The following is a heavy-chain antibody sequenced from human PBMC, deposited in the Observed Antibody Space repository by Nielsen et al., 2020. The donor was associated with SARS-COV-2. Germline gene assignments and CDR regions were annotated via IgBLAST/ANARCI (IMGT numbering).Heavy chain of an antibody. J-gene: IGHJ3*02. CDR3: ARGGRITFGGADDAFDI. D-gene: IGHD3-16*01. V-gene: IGHV4-30-2*01. CDR2: IYHSGRT. CDR1: GGSISSGGYS. Sequence: SETLSLTCAASGGSISSGGYSWSWIRQPPGKGLEWIGCIYHSGRTYYNPSLKSRVTISVDRSKNQFSLKLSSVTAADTAVYYCARGGRITFGGADDAFDIWGQGTMVTVSS.